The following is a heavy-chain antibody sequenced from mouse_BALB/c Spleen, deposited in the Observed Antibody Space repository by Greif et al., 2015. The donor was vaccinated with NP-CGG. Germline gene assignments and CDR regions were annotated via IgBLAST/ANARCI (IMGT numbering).Heavy chain of an antibody. Sequence: QVQLKESGAELVKPGASVKLSCKASGYTFTSYYMYWVKQRPGQGLEWIGEINPSNGGTNFNEKFKSKATLTVDKSSCTAYMQLSSLTSEDSAVYYCTRSDGYYWYFDVWGAGTTVTVSS. CDR3: TRSDGYYWYFDV. V-gene: IGHV1S81*02. CDR2: INPSNGGT. D-gene: IGHD2-3*01. CDR1: GYTFTSYY. J-gene: IGHJ1*01.